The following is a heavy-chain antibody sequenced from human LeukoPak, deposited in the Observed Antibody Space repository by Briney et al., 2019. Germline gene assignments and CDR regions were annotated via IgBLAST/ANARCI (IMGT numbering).Heavy chain of an antibody. D-gene: IGHD1-7*01. CDR2: IIPIFCTA. V-gene: IGHV1-69*05. CDR3: ARVFITGTSGTNWFDP. Sequence: SVKVSCKASGGTFSSYAISWVRQAPGQGLEWMGGIIPIFCTANYAQKFQGRVTINTDESTSTAYMELSSLRSEDTAVYYCARVFITGTSGTNWFDPWGQGTLVTVSS. CDR1: GGTFSSYA. J-gene: IGHJ5*02.